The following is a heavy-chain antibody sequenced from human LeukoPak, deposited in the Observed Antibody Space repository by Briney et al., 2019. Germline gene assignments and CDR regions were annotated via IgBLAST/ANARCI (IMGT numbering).Heavy chain of an antibody. D-gene: IGHD3-22*01. CDR1: GFTFSSYS. V-gene: IGHV3-48*02. Sequence: PGGSLRLSCAASGFTFSSYSMNWVRQAPEKGLEWVSYISSSSSTIYYADSVKGRFTISRDNAKNSLYLQMNSLRDEDTAVYYCARGYYYDSSGYYCWGQGTLVTVSS. J-gene: IGHJ4*02. CDR3: ARGYYYDSSGYYC. CDR2: ISSSSSTI.